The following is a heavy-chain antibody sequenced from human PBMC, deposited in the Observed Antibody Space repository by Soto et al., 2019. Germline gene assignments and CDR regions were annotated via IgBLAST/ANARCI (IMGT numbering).Heavy chain of an antibody. V-gene: IGHV4-4*08. CDR2: VYFSGST. Sequence: AETLSLACNISGGAISSYYWSWIRQTPGKGLEWIGYVYFSGSTNYNPSLKSRDLISIDTSQNQFSLKLSSVTAADTAVYYCARAHYIYRPFYYYYDLLDFCGQGTTVTVSS. CDR3: ARAHYIYRPFYYYYDLLDF. J-gene: IGHJ6*02. D-gene: IGHD3-10*01. CDR1: GGAISSYY.